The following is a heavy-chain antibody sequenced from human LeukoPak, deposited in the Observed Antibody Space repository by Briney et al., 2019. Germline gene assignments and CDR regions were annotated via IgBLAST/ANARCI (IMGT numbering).Heavy chain of an antibody. J-gene: IGHJ4*02. Sequence: PSETLSLTCTVSGSSISSYYWSWIRQPAGKGLEWIGRIYTSGSTNYNPSLKSRVTMSVDTSKNQFSLKLSSVTAADTAVYYCAREGTAAGTARSFDYWGQGTLVTVSS. CDR2: IYTSGST. CDR3: AREGTAAGTARSFDY. D-gene: IGHD6-13*01. CDR1: GSSISSYY. V-gene: IGHV4-4*07.